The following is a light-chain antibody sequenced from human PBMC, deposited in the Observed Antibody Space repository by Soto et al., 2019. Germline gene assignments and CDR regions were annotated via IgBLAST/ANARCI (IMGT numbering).Light chain of an antibody. CDR2: DAS. Sequence: EIVLTQSPATLSVSPGERATLSCRASQSVSGDLAWYHHKPGQAPRLLIYDASTRALDTPARFAGSGAGTEFTLTISSLQSEDFAVYFCQQYNNWPITFSQGTRLEIK. V-gene: IGKV3-15*01. J-gene: IGKJ5*01. CDR3: QQYNNWPIT. CDR1: QSVSGD.